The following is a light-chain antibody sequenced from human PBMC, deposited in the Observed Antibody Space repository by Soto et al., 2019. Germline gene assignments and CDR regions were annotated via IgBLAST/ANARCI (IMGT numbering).Light chain of an antibody. Sequence: KVTIPSRASQSFDVWLAWYQHKPGGAPQLLIYDVSTLYTGVPSRFSCTGAGADLNHTTSVSQPELFRSYVLHHSSCSWTFDQGTKVDIK. CDR2: DVS. CDR3: HHSSCSWT. CDR1: QSFDVW. V-gene: IGKV1-5*01. J-gene: IGKJ1*01.